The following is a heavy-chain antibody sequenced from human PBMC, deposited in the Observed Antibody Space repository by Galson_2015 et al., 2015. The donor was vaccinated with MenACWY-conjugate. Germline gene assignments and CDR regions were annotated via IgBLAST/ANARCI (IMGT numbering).Heavy chain of an antibody. CDR1: GGSISSSNW. V-gene: IGHV4-4*02. CDR3: ARLTGGYNWFDP. J-gene: IGHJ5*02. D-gene: IGHD7-27*01. CDR2: IYHSGST. Sequence: LSLTCAVSGGSISSSNWWSWVRQPPGKGLEWIGEIYHSGSTNYNPSLRSRVTISVDKSKNQFSLKLSSVTAADTAVYYCARLTGGYNWFDPWGQGTLVTVSS.